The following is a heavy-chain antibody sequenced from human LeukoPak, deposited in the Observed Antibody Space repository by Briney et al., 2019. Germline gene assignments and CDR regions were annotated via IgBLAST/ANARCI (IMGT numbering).Heavy chain of an antibody. D-gene: IGHD3-10*01. CDR2: INPGSGDT. J-gene: IGHJ4*02. CDR3: VRDYPYGSGIVRVDS. V-gene: IGHV1-3*01. Sequence: ASVKVSCKASGYTFTDFALHWVRQAPGQRLEWMGWINPGSGDTKSSQKFRDRVTITRDTSANTAYMQLTRLKSEDTAVYYCVRDYPYGSGIVRVDSWGQGTLVTVSS. CDR1: GYTFTDFA.